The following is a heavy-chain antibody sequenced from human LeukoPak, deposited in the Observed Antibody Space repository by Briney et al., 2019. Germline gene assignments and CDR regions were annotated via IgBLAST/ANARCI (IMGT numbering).Heavy chain of an antibody. Sequence: ASVKVSCKASGYTFTGYYMHWVRQAPGQGLEWMGWINPNSGGTNYAQKFQGWVTMTRDTSISTAYMELSRLRSDDTAVYYCARAGHQDSPRLRLGELSPNDGMDVWGQGTTVTVSS. CDR1: GYTFTGYY. V-gene: IGHV1-2*04. D-gene: IGHD3-16*02. CDR3: ARAGHQDSPRLRLGELSPNDGMDV. J-gene: IGHJ6*02. CDR2: INPNSGGT.